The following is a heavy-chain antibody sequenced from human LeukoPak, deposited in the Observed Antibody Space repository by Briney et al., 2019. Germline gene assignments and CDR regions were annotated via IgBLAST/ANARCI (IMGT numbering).Heavy chain of an antibody. CDR2: ISAYNGNT. CDR1: GYTFTSYG. D-gene: IGHD2-2*02. J-gene: IGHJ6*02. V-gene: IGHV1-18*01. Sequence: ASVKVSCKASGYTFTSYGISWVRQAPGQGLEWMGWISAYNGNTNYAQKLQGRVTVTTDTSTSTAYMELRSLRSDDTAVYYCAREGYCSSTSCYTDYYYGMDVWGQGTTVTVSS. CDR3: AREGYCSSTSCYTDYYYGMDV.